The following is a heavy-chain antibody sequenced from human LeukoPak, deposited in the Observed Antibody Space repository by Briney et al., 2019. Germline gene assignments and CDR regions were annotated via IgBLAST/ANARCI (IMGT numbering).Heavy chain of an antibody. CDR2: ISSSGRNI. D-gene: IGHD5-18*01. Sequence: GGSLRLSCAASGFTFSNYEFNWVRQAPGKGLEWVSYISSSGRNIYYADSVKGRFTISRDNAKNSLYLQMNSLRAEDTAVYYCARDLVQLWSKDFWGQGTLATVSS. CDR3: ARDLVQLWSKDF. J-gene: IGHJ4*02. CDR1: GFTFSNYE. V-gene: IGHV3-48*03.